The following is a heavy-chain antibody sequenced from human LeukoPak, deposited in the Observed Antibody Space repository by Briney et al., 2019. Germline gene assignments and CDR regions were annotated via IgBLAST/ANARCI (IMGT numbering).Heavy chain of an antibody. CDR2: ISYDGTGK. D-gene: IGHD6-19*01. V-gene: IGHV3-30*18. Sequence: QPGRSLRLSCAASGFTFSVYGMYWVRQPPGKGLEWVALISYDGTGKYHVDSVKGRFTISRDNSNNTLYLQMNSLRPDDTAVYYCVKAGYSSGWTRYYGMDVWGQGTTVAVSS. CDR3: VKAGYSSGWTRYYGMDV. CDR1: GFTFSVYG. J-gene: IGHJ6*02.